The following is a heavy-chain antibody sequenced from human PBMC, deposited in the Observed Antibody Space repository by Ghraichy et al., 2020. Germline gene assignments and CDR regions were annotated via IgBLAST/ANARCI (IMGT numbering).Heavy chain of an antibody. J-gene: IGHJ4*02. CDR2: IKEDGSEK. D-gene: IGHD3-22*01. CDR1: GFAFNTYW. CDR3: AREYYYNSSGYGSIAY. Sequence: GSLRLSCAASGFAFNTYWMTWVRQAPGKGLEWVANIKEDGSEKYYVDSVKGRFTISRDNAKNSLYLQMNSLRADDTAVYYCAREYYYNSSGYGSIAYWAQGTLVTVSS. V-gene: IGHV3-7*01.